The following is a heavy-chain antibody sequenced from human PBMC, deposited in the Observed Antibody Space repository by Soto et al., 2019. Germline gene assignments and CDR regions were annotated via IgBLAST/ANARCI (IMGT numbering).Heavy chain of an antibody. Sequence: EVQLLESGGGLVQPGGSLRLSCAASGFTFNNYAMTWVRQAPGKGLEWVSAISGSGRTTYYADSVKGRFTISRDNSKNTLYLQMNSLRVEDTALYYCAKDIGYDSSAYYISFDYWGQGTLVTVSS. V-gene: IGHV3-23*01. D-gene: IGHD3-22*01. CDR2: ISGSGRTT. CDR1: GFTFNNYA. CDR3: AKDIGYDSSAYYISFDY. J-gene: IGHJ4*02.